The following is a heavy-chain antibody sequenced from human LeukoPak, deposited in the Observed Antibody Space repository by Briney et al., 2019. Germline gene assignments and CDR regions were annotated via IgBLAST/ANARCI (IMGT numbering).Heavy chain of an antibody. D-gene: IGHD3-22*01. CDR3: ATDHLLHGSHWFDP. J-gene: IGHJ5*02. Sequence: ASVKVSCKASGYTFTGYYINWVRQAPGQGLEWMGWINPNSGGTNYAQKFQGRVTMTRDTSISTAYMELSRLTSDDTAVYYCATDHLLHGSHWFDPWGQGTLVAVSS. V-gene: IGHV1-2*02. CDR1: GYTFTGYY. CDR2: INPNSGGT.